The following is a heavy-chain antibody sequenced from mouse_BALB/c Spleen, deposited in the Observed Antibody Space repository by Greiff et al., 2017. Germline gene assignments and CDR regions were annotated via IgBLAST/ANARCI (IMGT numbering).Heavy chain of an antibody. CDR3: ARSFDY. Sequence: VQLQQPGAELVKPGASVKISCKASGYSFTGYYMHWVKQSHGKSLEWIGRVNPNNGGTSYNQKFKGKAILTVDKSSSTAYMELRSLTSEDSAVYYCARSFDYWGQGTTLTVSS. CDR2: VNPNNGGT. CDR1: GYSFTGYY. J-gene: IGHJ2*01. V-gene: IGHV1-26*01.